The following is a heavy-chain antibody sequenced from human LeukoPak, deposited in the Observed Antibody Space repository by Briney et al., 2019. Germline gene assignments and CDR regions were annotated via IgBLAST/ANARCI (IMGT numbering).Heavy chain of an antibody. CDR3: AKDLSSGSFFYYFDY. CDR1: AFTFSSYA. V-gene: IGHV3-23*01. Sequence: GGSLRLSCAASAFTFSSYAMSWVRQAPGKGLEWVSAISGSGGSTYYADSVKGRFTISRDNSKNTLYLQMNSLRAEDTAVYYCAKDLSSGSFFYYFDYWAQGTLVTVSS. D-gene: IGHD1-26*01. J-gene: IGHJ4*02. CDR2: ISGSGGST.